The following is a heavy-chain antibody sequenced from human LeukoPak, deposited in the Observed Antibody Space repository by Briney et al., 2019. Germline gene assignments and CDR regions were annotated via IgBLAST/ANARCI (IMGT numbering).Heavy chain of an antibody. CDR3: ARAAVGATMGYYYYGMDV. D-gene: IGHD1-26*01. CDR1: GGSISSYY. Sequence: SETLSLTCTVSGGSISSYYWSWIRQPPGKGLEWIGYIYYSGSTNYNPSLKSRVTISVDTSKNQFSLQLNSVTPEDTAVYYCARAAVGATMGYYYYGMDVWGQGTTVTVSS. V-gene: IGHV4-59*12. J-gene: IGHJ6*02. CDR2: IYYSGST.